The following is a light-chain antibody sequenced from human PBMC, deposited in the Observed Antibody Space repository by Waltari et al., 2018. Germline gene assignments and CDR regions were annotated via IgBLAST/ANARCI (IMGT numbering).Light chain of an antibody. V-gene: IGLV1-40*01. J-gene: IGLJ2*01. Sequence: QSVLPQPPPVSGPPRPPVPIPRTGISSNIGAGYDVHSYQQLPGTAPKLLIYCNVSRPSGVPDRFSGSKSGTSASLAITALQAEDEADYYCQSYDSSLSDVVFGGGTKLTVL. CDR1: SSNIGAGYD. CDR2: CNV. CDR3: QSYDSSLSDVV.